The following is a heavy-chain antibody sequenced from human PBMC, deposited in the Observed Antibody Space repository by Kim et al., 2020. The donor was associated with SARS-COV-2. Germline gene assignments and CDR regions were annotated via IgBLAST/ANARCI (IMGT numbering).Heavy chain of an antibody. CDR3: ARRYCSGGSYYSHDDAFDI. CDR2: ISAYNGNT. V-gene: IGHV1-18*01. Sequence: ASVKVSCKASGYTFTSYGISWVRQAPGQGLEWMGWISAYNGNTNYAQKLQGRVTMTTDTSTSTAYMELRSLRSDDTAVYYCARRYCSGGSYYSHDDAFDIWGQGTMVTVSS. D-gene: IGHD2-15*01. J-gene: IGHJ3*02. CDR1: GYTFTSYG.